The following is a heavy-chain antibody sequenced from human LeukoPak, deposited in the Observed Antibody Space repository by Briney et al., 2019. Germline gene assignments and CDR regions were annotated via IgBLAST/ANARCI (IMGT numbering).Heavy chain of an antibody. Sequence: SLRLSCAASGFTFDDYAMHWVRQAPGKGLEWVSGISWNSGSIVYADSVKGRFTISRDNAKNSLYLQMNSLRAEDTALYYCTKDIRPYYYDSSGPGYWGQGTLVTVSS. CDR3: TKDIRPYYYDSSGPGY. J-gene: IGHJ4*02. D-gene: IGHD3-22*01. V-gene: IGHV3-9*01. CDR2: ISWNSGSI. CDR1: GFTFDDYA.